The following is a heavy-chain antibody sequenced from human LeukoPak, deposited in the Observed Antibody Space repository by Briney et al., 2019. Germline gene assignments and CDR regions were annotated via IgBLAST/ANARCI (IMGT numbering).Heavy chain of an antibody. CDR3: AKVLGWFGEFARDSFDI. Sequence: PGRSLRLSCAASGFTFSSYAMSWGRQAPGKGLEWVSAISGSGGSTYYADSVKGRFPISRDNSKNTLYLQMNRLRAEDTAVYYCAKVLGWFGEFARDSFDIWGQGTMVTVSS. CDR1: GFTFSSYA. D-gene: IGHD3-10*01. V-gene: IGHV3-23*01. J-gene: IGHJ3*02. CDR2: ISGSGGST.